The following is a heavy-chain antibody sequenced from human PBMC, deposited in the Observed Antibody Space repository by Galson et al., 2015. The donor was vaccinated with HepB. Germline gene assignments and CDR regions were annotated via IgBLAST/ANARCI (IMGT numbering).Heavy chain of an antibody. Sequence: LSLTCAVYGGSFSGYYWSWIRQPPGKGLEWIGEINHSGSTNYNPSLKSRVTISVDTSKNQFSLKLTSVTAADTAMYYCARSSDSGVPYYFTYWGQGTLVTVSS. CDR3: ARSSDSGVPYYFTY. J-gene: IGHJ4*02. V-gene: IGHV4-34*01. D-gene: IGHD2-21*01. CDR2: INHSGST. CDR1: GGSFSGYY.